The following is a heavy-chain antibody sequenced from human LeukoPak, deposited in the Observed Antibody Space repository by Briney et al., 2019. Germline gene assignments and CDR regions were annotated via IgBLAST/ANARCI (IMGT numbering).Heavy chain of an antibody. CDR1: GGTFSSYA. D-gene: IGHD3-22*01. J-gene: IGHJ4*02. V-gene: IGHV1-69*04. Sequence: GASVKVSCKASGGTFSSYAISWVRQAPGQGLEWMGRIIPILGIANYAQKFQGRVTITADKSASTAYMELSSLRSEDTAVYYCARVGYYYDSSGYHDWGQGTLVTVSS. CDR2: IIPILGIA. CDR3: ARVGYYYDSSGYHD.